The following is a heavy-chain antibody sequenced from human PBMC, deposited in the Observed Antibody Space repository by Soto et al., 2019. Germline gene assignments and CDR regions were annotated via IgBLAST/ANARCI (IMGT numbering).Heavy chain of an antibody. J-gene: IGHJ6*02. CDR3: ARGGYSSTWSNLLDRSGLDV. Sequence: QVQLVQSGAEAKKPGSSVKVSCKTSGGTFSSYAISWVRQAPGQGLEWMGGLVPLFRTTNYAQKVQGRVTITADTSTNTVYMELSGLRSGDTAVYYCARGGYSSTWSNLLDRSGLDVWGQGTTVTVSS. D-gene: IGHD6-13*01. CDR1: GGTFSSYA. CDR2: LVPLFRTT. V-gene: IGHV1-69*06.